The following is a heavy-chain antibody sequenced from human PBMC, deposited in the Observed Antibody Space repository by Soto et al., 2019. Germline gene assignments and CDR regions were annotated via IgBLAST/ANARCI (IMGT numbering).Heavy chain of an antibody. CDR2: INSDGSST. CDR3: ARDLDSSGYHDAFDI. Sequence: PGGSLRLSCAASGFTFSSYWMHWVRQAPGKGLVWVLRINSDGSSTSYADSVKGRFTISRDNAKNTLYLQMNSLRAEDTAVYYCARDLDSSGYHDAFDIWGQGTMVTVSS. J-gene: IGHJ3*02. D-gene: IGHD3-22*01. CDR1: GFTFSSYW. V-gene: IGHV3-74*01.